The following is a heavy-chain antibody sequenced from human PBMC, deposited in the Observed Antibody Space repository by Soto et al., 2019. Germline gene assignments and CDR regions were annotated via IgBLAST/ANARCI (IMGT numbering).Heavy chain of an antibody. D-gene: IGHD5-18*01. Sequence: QVQLVESGGGVVQPGRSLRLSCAASGFTFSSYGMHWVRQAPGKGLEWVAVISYDGSNKYYADSVKGRFTISRDNSKNTRYLQMNSLRAEDTAVYYCAKDNGYSHTRGTDVWGQGTTVTVSS. V-gene: IGHV3-30*18. CDR1: GFTFSSYG. CDR2: ISYDGSNK. CDR3: AKDNGYSHTRGTDV. J-gene: IGHJ6*02.